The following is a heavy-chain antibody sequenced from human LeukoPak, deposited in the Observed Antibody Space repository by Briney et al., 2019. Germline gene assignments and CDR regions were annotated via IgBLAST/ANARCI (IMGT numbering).Heavy chain of an antibody. CDR2: ISSSSSYI. D-gene: IGHD3-22*01. V-gene: IGHV3-21*01. Sequence: PGGSLRLSCAASGFTFSTYGIHWVRQAPGKGLEWVSSISSSSSYIYYADSVKGRFTISRDNAKNSLYLQMNSLRAEDTAVYYCASTITMIVRLWGQGTLVTVSS. CDR1: GFTFSTYG. CDR3: ASTITMIVRL. J-gene: IGHJ4*02.